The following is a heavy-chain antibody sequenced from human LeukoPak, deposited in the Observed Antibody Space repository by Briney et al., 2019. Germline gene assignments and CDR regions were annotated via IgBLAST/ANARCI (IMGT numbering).Heavy chain of an antibody. CDR1: GFTFSSYA. J-gene: IGHJ4*02. CDR2: ISGSGGST. CDR3: AKGLYRSGWYGDY. Sequence: PGGSLRLSCAASGFTFSSYAMSWVRQAPGQGLEWVSAISGSGGSTDYADSVKGRFTISRDNSKNTLYLQMNSLRAEDTAVYYCAKGLYRSGWYGDYWGQGTLVTVSS. D-gene: IGHD6-19*01. V-gene: IGHV3-23*01.